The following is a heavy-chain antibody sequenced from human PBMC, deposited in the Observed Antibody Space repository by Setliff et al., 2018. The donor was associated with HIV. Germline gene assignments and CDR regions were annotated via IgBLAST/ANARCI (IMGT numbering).Heavy chain of an antibody. V-gene: IGHV1-69*05. CDR2: IIPTFTRA. J-gene: IGHJ5*02. D-gene: IGHD4-17*01. Sequence: SVKVSCKASGGTFGRFGISWVRQAPGQSREWMGGIIPTFTRANYAQKFQARVIITTDKSTSTAFMELTSLTSEDTAVYYCAISVHSLYGDYATYFDPWGQGTQVTVSS. CDR1: GGTFGRFG. CDR3: AISVHSLYGDYATYFDP.